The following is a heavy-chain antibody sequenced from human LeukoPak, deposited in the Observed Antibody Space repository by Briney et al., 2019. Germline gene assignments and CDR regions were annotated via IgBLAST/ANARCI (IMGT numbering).Heavy chain of an antibody. CDR3: AKAPTVTTQFDY. D-gene: IGHD4-17*01. Sequence: GGSLRLSCAASGFTFSSYAMSWLRQAPGKALEGVSAISGSGGSTYYADSVKGRFTISRDNSKNTLYLQMNSLRAEDTAVYYCAKAPTVTTQFDYWGQGTLVTVSS. CDR1: GFTFSSYA. J-gene: IGHJ4*02. V-gene: IGHV3-23*01. CDR2: ISGSGGST.